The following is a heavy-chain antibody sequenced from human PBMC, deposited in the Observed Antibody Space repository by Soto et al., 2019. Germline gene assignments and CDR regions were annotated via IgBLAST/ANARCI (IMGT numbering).Heavy chain of an antibody. Sequence: GGSLRLSCVASGFTFRSHWMHWVRQSPGKGLVWVSQINSDGSSANYADAVKGRFTFSRNNAKKTLYLQMNSLRAEDTAVYYCARGACNGTCCYVFDPWGPGTLGTVSS. CDR3: ARGACNGTCCYVFDP. D-gene: IGHD2-2*01. CDR1: GFTFRSHW. J-gene: IGHJ5*02. V-gene: IGHV3-74*01. CDR2: INSDGSSA.